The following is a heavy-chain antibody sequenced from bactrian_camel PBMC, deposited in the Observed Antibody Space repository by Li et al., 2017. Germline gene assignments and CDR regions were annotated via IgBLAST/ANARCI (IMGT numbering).Heavy chain of an antibody. V-gene: IGHV3S40*01. CDR3: ATDYGLGVFGY. Sequence: VQLVESGGDSVQPGGSLRLSCVASGFPFSANHMSWVRQPPGKKLEWVSSIAASGTTSYSNSVRGRFTISRDNAKNTAHLETNTLKSEDTALYYCATDYGLGVFGYWGQGTQVTVS. D-gene: IGHD5*01. J-gene: IGHJ6*01. CDR2: IAASGTT. CDR1: GFPFSANH.